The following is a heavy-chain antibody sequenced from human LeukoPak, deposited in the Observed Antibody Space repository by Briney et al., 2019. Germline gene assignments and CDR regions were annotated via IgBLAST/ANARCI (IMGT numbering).Heavy chain of an antibody. CDR1: GGSISSSSYY. CDR2: IYYSGST. Sequence: SETLSLTCTVSGGSISSSSYYWGWIRQPPGKGLEWIGSIYYSGSTYYHPSLKSRVTISVDTSKNQFSLKLSSVTAADTAVYYCARGLGYYDILTGYGHYFDYWGQGTLVTVSS. CDR3: ARGLGYYDILTGYGHYFDY. J-gene: IGHJ4*02. D-gene: IGHD3-9*01. V-gene: IGHV4-39*07.